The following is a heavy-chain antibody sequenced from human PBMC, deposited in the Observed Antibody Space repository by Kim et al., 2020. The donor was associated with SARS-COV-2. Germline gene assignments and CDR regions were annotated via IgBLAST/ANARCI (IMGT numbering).Heavy chain of an antibody. Sequence: SETLSLTCAVYGGSFSGYYWSWIRQPPGKGLEWIGEINHSGSTNYNPSLKSRVTISVDTSKNQFSLKLSSVTAADTAVYYCARGGTIWYSSSWSQTNWFDPWGQGTLVTVSS. J-gene: IGHJ5*02. V-gene: IGHV4-34*01. CDR3: ARGGTIWYSSSWSQTNWFDP. CDR2: INHSGST. D-gene: IGHD6-13*01. CDR1: GGSFSGYY.